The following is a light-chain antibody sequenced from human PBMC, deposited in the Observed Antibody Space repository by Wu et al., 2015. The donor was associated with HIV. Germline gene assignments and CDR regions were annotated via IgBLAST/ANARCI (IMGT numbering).Light chain of an antibody. CDR3: QQFNNYLLT. V-gene: IGKV1D-13*01. Sequence: AIQLTQSPSSLSASVGDRVTITCRASQGIRSALAWYQQKPGKAPKLLIYDASILETGVPSRFSGSGSGTDFTLIISSLQPEDFATYYCQQFNNYLLTLGGGTKVEIK. J-gene: IGKJ4*01. CDR1: QGIRSA. CDR2: DAS.